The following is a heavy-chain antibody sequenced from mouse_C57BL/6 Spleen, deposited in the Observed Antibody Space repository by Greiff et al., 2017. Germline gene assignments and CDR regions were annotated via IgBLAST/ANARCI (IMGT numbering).Heavy chain of an antibody. CDR2: IYPGSGST. CDR3: ARRYDGYYSYFDV. V-gene: IGHV1-55*01. D-gene: IGHD2-3*01. CDR1: GYTFTSYW. J-gene: IGHJ1*03. Sequence: QVHVKQPGAELVKPGASVKMSCKASGYTFTSYWITWVKQRPGQGLEWIGDIYPGSGSTNYTEKFKSKATLTVDTSSSTAYMQLSSLTSADSAVYYCARRYDGYYSYFDVWGTGTTVTVST.